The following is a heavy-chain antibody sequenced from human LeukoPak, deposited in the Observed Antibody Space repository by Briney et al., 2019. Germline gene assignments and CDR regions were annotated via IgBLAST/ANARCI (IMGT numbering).Heavy chain of an antibody. Sequence: GRSLRLSCAASGFAFSSYGMHWVRQAPGKGLEWVAVISYNGGDKKYADSVKGRFTISRDNSKNTVYLEMNSLRTDDTAVYYCAKDVALRAAAYYFDYWGQGTLVTVSS. CDR3: AKDVALRAAAYYFDY. J-gene: IGHJ4*02. CDR1: GFAFSSYG. CDR2: ISYNGGDK. D-gene: IGHD2-21*01. V-gene: IGHV3-30*18.